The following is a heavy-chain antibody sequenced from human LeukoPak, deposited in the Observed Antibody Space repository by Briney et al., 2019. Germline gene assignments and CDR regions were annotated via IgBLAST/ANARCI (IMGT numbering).Heavy chain of an antibody. Sequence: SETLSLTCAVYGGSFSDYYWSWIRQPPGKGLEWIGEINHSGSTNYNPSLKSRVTISVDTSKNRFSLKLSSVTAADTAVYYCARGWGYSYGYYFDYWGQGTLVTVSS. CDR2: INHSGST. V-gene: IGHV4-34*01. D-gene: IGHD5-18*01. CDR3: ARGWGYSYGYYFDY. J-gene: IGHJ4*02. CDR1: GGSFSDYY.